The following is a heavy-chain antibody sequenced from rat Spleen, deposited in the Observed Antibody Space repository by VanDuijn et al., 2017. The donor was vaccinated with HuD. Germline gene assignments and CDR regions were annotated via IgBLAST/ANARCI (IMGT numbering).Heavy chain of an antibody. CDR2: INYDGSRT. CDR1: GFTFSNYG. J-gene: IGHJ3*01. CDR3: ARPGTGSWFTY. Sequence: EVQLVESGGGLVQPGRSMKLSCAASGFTFSNYGMAWVRQAPKTGLEWVATINYDGSRTYYRDSVKGRFTISRDNAKSTLYLQMDSLRSEDTATYYCARPGTGSWFTYWGQGTLVTVSS. V-gene: IGHV5-29*01. D-gene: IGHD5-1*01.